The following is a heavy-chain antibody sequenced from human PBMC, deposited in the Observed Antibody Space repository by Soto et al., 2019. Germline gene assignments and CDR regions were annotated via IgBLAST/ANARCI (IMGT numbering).Heavy chain of an antibody. Sequence: PGGFLRLSCAASGFTFSSYAMSWVRQAPGKGLEWVSAISGSGGSTYYADSVKGRFTISRDNSKNTLYLQMNSLRAEDTAVYYCAKEGDLIGYNYGSCFDYWGQGTLVTVSS. V-gene: IGHV3-23*01. D-gene: IGHD5-18*01. CDR1: GFTFSSYA. CDR3: AKEGDLIGYNYGSCFDY. CDR2: ISGSGGST. J-gene: IGHJ4*02.